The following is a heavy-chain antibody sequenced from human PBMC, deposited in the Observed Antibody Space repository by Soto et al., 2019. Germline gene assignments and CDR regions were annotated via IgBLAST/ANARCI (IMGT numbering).Heavy chain of an antibody. J-gene: IGHJ4*02. CDR2: ISAYNGNT. CDR1: GYTFTSYG. CDR3: ASVRVFEGEGFDY. Sequence: QVQLVQSGAEVKKPGASVKVSCKASGYTFTSYGISWVRQAPGQGLEWMGWISAYNGNTNYAKKLQGRITLTTDTTTQTADMELTSLRSDDTAVYYWASVRVFEGEGFDYWGQGTLVTVSS. D-gene: IGHD3-16*01. V-gene: IGHV1-18*01.